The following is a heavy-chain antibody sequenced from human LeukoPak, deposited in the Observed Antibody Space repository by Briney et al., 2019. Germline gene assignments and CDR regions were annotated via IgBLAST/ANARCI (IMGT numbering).Heavy chain of an antibody. J-gene: IGHJ4*02. CDR2: INHSGST. V-gene: IGHV4-34*01. Sequence: SETLSLTCAVYGGSFSGYYWSWIRQPPGKGLEWIGEINHSGSTNYNPSLKSRVTISVDTSKNQFSLKLSSVTAADTAVYYCARGRGILIRGPLKIFDYWAQGTLVTVSS. CDR1: GGSFSGYY. D-gene: IGHD1-26*01. CDR3: ARGRGILIRGPLKIFDY.